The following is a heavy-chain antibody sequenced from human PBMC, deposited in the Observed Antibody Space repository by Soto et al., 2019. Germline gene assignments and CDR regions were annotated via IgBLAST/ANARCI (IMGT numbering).Heavy chain of an antibody. Sequence: SETLSLTCTVSGGSISSGGYYWSWIRQHPGKGLEWIGYIYYSGSTYYNPSLKSRVTISVDTSKNQFSLKLSSVTAADTAVYYCARGREAYYDLWSGYGYNYYYMDVWGKGTTVTVSS. CDR1: GGSISSGGYY. V-gene: IGHV4-31*03. CDR2: IYYSGST. D-gene: IGHD3-3*01. J-gene: IGHJ6*03. CDR3: ARGREAYYDLWSGYGYNYYYMDV.